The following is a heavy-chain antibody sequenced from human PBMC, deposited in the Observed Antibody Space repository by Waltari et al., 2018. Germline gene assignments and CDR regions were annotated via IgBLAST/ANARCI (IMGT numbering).Heavy chain of an antibody. CDR3: VRNMDDSPGGP. D-gene: IGHD3-3*01. J-gene: IGHJ5*02. Sequence: DVQLVESGGGLVQPGESLRLSCAASGFTFNTFWMHWVREVPGKGLVWVSRINSDGSYTAYADSFKGQFIISRDNAKNTVSLQMNRRRAEDTGIYYCVRNMDDSPGGPWGQGTLVTVSS. CDR2: INSDGSYT. V-gene: IGHV3-74*01. CDR1: GFTFNTFW.